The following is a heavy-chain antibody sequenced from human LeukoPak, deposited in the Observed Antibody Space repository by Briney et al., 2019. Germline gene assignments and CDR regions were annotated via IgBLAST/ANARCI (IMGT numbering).Heavy chain of an antibody. V-gene: IGHV4-59*08. J-gene: IGHJ4*02. CDR1: GGSISNNY. CDR3: ARSGTVGAMPV. Sequence: SETLSLTCNVSGGSISNNYWTWIRQPPGKGLEWIGYVYSTGSTNYNPSLKSRVTISVDTSKNQFSLQLASVTAADTAVYYCARSGTVGAMPVWGQGTLVTVSS. CDR2: VYSTGST. D-gene: IGHD1-26*01.